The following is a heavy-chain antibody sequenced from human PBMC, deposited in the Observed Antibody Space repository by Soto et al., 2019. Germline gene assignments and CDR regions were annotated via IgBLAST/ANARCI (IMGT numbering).Heavy chain of an antibody. CDR1: GFTFSSYD. CDR2: IGTAGDT. J-gene: IGHJ6*02. CDR3: ARAGSRYSYGPLLGYYYGMDV. V-gene: IGHV3-13*01. D-gene: IGHD5-18*01. Sequence: LRLSCAASGFTFSSYDMHWVRQATGKGLEWVSAIGTAGDTYYPGSVKGRFTISRENAKNSLYLQMNSLRAGDTAVYYCARAGSRYSYGPLLGYYYGMDVWGQGTTVTVSS.